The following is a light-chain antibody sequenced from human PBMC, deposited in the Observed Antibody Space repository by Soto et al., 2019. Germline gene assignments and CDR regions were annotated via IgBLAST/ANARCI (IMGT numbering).Light chain of an antibody. V-gene: IGKV1-39*01. CDR3: QHSSSTSPVA. J-gene: IGKJ4*01. CDR1: QNINSY. CDR2: AAS. Sequence: DIQMTQSPSSLSASVGDRVTISCRASQNINSYLNWYQQKPGRAPRLLIYAASSLQDGVPSRFSASGSGTDFTLAISSLQPEDFATYYCQHSSSTSPVAFGGGTKVDI.